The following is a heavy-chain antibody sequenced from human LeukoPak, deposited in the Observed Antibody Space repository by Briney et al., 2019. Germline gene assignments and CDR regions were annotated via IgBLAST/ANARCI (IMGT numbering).Heavy chain of an antibody. CDR2: IRYDGSNK. CDR1: GFTFNNYG. D-gene: IGHD3-22*01. CDR3: AKDLADYYDSSGSIDY. V-gene: IGHV3-30*02. Sequence: PGGYLRLSCAASGFTFNNYGMDWVRQAPGKGLEWVAFIRYDGSNKYYADSVKGRFTISRDNSKNTLSLQMNSLRAEDTAVFYCAKDLADYYDSSGSIDYWGQGTLVTVSS. J-gene: IGHJ4*02.